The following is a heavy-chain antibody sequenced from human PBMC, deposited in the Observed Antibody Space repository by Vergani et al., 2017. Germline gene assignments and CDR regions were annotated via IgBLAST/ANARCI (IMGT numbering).Heavy chain of an antibody. Sequence: QVQLVESGGGLVKHGGSLRLSCAASGFTFSDFYMSWIRQAPGKGLEWVSYISSSGSTIYYADSVKGRFTISRDNAKNSLYLQMNSLRAEDTAVYYCARDEYYYDSSGYYYGYFQHWGQGTLVTVSS. CDR1: GFTFSDFY. V-gene: IGHV3-11*01. CDR3: ARDEYYYDSSGYYYGYFQH. CDR2: ISSSGSTI. J-gene: IGHJ1*01. D-gene: IGHD3-22*01.